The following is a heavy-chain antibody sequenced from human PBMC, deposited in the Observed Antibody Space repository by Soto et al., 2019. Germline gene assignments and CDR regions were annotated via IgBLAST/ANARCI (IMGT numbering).Heavy chain of an antibody. Sequence: QVQLVESGGGVVQPGRSLRLSCAVSGFTLSSHAMHWVRQAPGKGLEWVALILTDGSNKYYADSVKGRFTNSRDNSKNTMCMQMSSLSVEVTAVYYCAREDKGGSGCDLGYWGQGALGTVSS. V-gene: IGHV3-30-3*01. J-gene: IGHJ4*02. CDR2: ILTDGSNK. CDR1: GFTLSSHA. CDR3: AREDKGGSGCDLGY. D-gene: IGHD1-26*01.